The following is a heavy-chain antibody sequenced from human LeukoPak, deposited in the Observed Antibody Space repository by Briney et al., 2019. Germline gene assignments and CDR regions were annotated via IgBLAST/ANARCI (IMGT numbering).Heavy chain of an antibody. CDR3: ASGAVYDSSGYYYFDY. D-gene: IGHD3-22*01. CDR2: ITSSGSYI. CDR1: GFTFTRFN. V-gene: IGHV3-21*04. J-gene: IGHJ4*02. Sequence: GGSLRLSCAASGFTFTRFNMNWVRQAPGKGLELVSSITSSGSYIHYADSVKGRFTISRDNAKNSLYLQMNSLRAEDTAVYYCASGAVYDSSGYYYFDYWGQGTLVAVSS.